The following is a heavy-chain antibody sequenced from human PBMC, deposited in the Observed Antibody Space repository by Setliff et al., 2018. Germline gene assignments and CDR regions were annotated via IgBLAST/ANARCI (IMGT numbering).Heavy chain of an antibody. V-gene: IGHV1-2*02. CDR2: INPRTGVT. D-gene: IGHD3-10*01. J-gene: IGHJ6*04. CDR1: GYAFTGHY. CDR3: ARGTDYHGSGSYWAKDV. Sequence: ASVKVSCKASGYAFTGHYIHWVRQAPGQGLEWMGWINPRTGVTNYARNFQGRVTMTRDTSITTVYMDLSRLKSDDTAVYYCARGTDYHGSGSYWAKDVWGKGATVTVSS.